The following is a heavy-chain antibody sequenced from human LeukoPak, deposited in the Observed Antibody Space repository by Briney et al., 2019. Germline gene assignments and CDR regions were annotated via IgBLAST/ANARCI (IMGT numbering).Heavy chain of an antibody. CDR3: ARSQGYWSGGSCYLFDY. D-gene: IGHD2-15*01. J-gene: IGHJ4*02. Sequence: GGSLRLSCAASGFTFSSYDMHWVRQATGKGLEWVSAIGTAGDTYYPGSVKGRFTISRENAKNSLYLQMNSLRAGDTAVYYCARSQGYWSGGSCYLFDYWGQGTLVTVSS. CDR2: IGTAGDT. CDR1: GFTFSSYD. V-gene: IGHV3-13*01.